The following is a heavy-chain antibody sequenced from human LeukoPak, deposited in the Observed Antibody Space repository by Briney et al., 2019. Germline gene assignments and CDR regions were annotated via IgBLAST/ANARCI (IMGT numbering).Heavy chain of an antibody. CDR2: ISSSGSTI. CDR3: ARDKGIAAAGTAFDI. V-gene: IGHV3-48*03. CDR1: GFTFSSYE. D-gene: IGHD6-13*01. Sequence: PGGSLRLSCAASGFTFSSYEMNWVRQAPGKGLEWVSYISSSGSTIYYADSVKGRFTISRDNAKNSLYLQMNSLRAEDTAVYYCARDKGIAAAGTAFDIWGQGTMVTVSS. J-gene: IGHJ3*02.